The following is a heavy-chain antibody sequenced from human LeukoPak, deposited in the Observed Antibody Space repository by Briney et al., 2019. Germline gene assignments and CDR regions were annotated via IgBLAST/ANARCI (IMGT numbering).Heavy chain of an antibody. CDR1: GGSISSYY. Sequence: SETLSLTCTVSGGSISSYYWSWIRQPPGKGLEWIGYIYYSGSTNYNPSLKSRVTISVDTSKNQFSLKLNSVTAADTAMYYCARSNPDSSGWYVPDYWGQGILVTVSS. V-gene: IGHV4-59*01. CDR3: ARSNPDSSGWYVPDY. J-gene: IGHJ4*02. D-gene: IGHD6-19*01. CDR2: IYYSGST.